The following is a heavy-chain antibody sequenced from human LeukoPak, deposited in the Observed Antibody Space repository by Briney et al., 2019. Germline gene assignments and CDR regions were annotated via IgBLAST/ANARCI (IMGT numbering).Heavy chain of an antibody. V-gene: IGHV3-23*01. J-gene: IGHJ4*02. CDR3: AKDAYDSSGYYYSHPDY. D-gene: IGHD3-22*01. CDR1: GFTFSSYA. Sequence: PGGSLRLSCAASGFTFSSYAMSWVRQAPGKGLEWVSAISGSGGSTYYADSVKGRFTISRDNSKNTPYLQMNSLRAEDTAVYYCAKDAYDSSGYYYSHPDYWGQGTLVTVSS. CDR2: ISGSGGST.